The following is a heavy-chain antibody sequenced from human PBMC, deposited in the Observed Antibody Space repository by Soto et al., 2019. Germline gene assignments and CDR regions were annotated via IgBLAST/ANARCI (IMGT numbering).Heavy chain of an antibody. CDR1: GGTFSSYA. D-gene: IGHD5-18*01. Sequence: QVQLVQSGAEVKKPGSSVKVSCKASGGTFSSYAISWVRQAPGQGLEWMGGIIPIFGTANYAQKFQGRVTITADXXTXTXXMELSSLRSEDTAVYYCARVGGDTAMAYYYYGMDVWGQGTTVTVSS. CDR2: IIPIFGTA. CDR3: ARVGGDTAMAYYYYGMDV. V-gene: IGHV1-69*12. J-gene: IGHJ6*02.